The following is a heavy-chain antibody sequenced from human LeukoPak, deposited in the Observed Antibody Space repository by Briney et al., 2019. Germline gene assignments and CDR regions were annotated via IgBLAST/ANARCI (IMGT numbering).Heavy chain of an antibody. CDR1: GYTFTGYY. V-gene: IGHV1-2*02. Sequence: ASVKVSCKASGYTFTGYYVHWVRQAPGQGLEWMGWINPNSGGTNYAQKFQGRVTMTRDTSISTAYMELSRLRSDDTAVYYCARGLPATAIEPPYFDYWGQGTLVTVSS. D-gene: IGHD2-2*02. J-gene: IGHJ4*02. CDR2: INPNSGGT. CDR3: ARGLPATAIEPPYFDY.